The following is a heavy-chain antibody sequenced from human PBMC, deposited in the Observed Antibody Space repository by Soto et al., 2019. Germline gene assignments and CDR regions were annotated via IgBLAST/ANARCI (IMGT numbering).Heavy chain of an antibody. CDR3: AKDYCSGTSCYGHYYYMDV. Sequence: VQLVESGGGLAQPGRSLRLSCAASGFAFDDFAMHWVRQAPGKGLEWVSGITSNSGTIGYADSVKGRFSISRDNAKKSLYLQMSSLRTEDTALYYCAKDYCSGTSCYGHYYYMDVWGKGATVTVSS. CDR2: ITSNSGTI. J-gene: IGHJ6*03. V-gene: IGHV3-9*01. D-gene: IGHD2-2*01. CDR1: GFAFDDFA.